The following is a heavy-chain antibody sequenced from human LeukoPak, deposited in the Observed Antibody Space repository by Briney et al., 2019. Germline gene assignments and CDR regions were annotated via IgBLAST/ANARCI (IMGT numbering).Heavy chain of an antibody. Sequence: KPSGTLSLTCTVSGGSISGTSYYWVWIRQSPGKGLEWIGNLYSSGSTYYNPSLQSRVTISVDTSKNQFSLTLTSVTAADTAVYYCVRQFDYCGQGILVTVSS. CDR1: GGSISGTSYY. J-gene: IGHJ4*02. CDR3: VRQFDY. V-gene: IGHV4-39*01. CDR2: LYSSGST.